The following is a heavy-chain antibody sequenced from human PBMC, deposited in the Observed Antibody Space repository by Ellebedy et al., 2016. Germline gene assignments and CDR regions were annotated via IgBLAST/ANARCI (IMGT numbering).Heavy chain of an antibody. D-gene: IGHD1-26*01. V-gene: IGHV3-21*01. CDR3: ARDESGSLDGPAIDY. Sequence: GGSLRLXXAASGFTFSSYSMNWVRQAPGKGLEWVSSISSSSSYIYYADSVKGRFTISRDNAKNSLYLQMNSLRAEDTAVYYCARDESGSLDGPAIDYWGQGTLVTVSS. CDR1: GFTFSSYS. J-gene: IGHJ4*02. CDR2: ISSSSSYI.